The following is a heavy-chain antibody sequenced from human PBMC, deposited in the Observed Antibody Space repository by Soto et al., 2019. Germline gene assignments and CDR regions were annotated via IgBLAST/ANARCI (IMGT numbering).Heavy chain of an antibody. J-gene: IGHJ5*02. Sequence: QVQLQQWGAGLLKPSETLSLTCAVYGGSFSGYYWSWIRQPPGKGLEWIGEINHSGSTNYNPSLKSRVTISVDTSKNQFSLKLSSVTAADTAVYYCARERAVLLWFGVTWFDPWGQGTLVTVSS. CDR2: INHSGST. CDR3: ARERAVLLWFGVTWFDP. D-gene: IGHD3-10*01. CDR1: GGSFSGYY. V-gene: IGHV4-34*01.